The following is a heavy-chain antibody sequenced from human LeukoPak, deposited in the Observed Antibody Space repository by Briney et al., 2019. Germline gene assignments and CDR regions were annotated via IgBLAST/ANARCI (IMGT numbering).Heavy chain of an antibody. V-gene: IGHV3-23*01. CDR1: GFTSSSYG. CDR3: AKDQHDLHPYNAFDI. CDR2: ISGSGGST. J-gene: IGHJ3*02. Sequence: PGGSLRLSCAASGFTSSSYGMHWVRQAPGKGLEWVSAISGSGGSTYYADSVKGRFTISRDNSKNTLYLQMNSLRAEDTAVYYCAKDQHDLHPYNAFDIWGQGTMVTVSS. D-gene: IGHD3-3*01.